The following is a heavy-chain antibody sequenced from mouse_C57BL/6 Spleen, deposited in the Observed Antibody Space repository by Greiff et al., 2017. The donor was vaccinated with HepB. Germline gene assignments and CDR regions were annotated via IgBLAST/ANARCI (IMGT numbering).Heavy chain of an antibody. CDR2: IWSGGST. Sequence: VQLKQSGPGLVQPSQSLSITCTVSGFSLTSYGVHWVRQSPGKGLEWLGVIWSGGSTDYNAAFISRLSISKDNSKSHVFFKMNSLQADDTAIYYCASVITTEGYVVFDYWGQGTTVTVSS. J-gene: IGHJ2*01. CDR3: ASVITTEGYVVFDY. D-gene: IGHD1-1*01. V-gene: IGHV2-2*01. CDR1: GFSLTSYG.